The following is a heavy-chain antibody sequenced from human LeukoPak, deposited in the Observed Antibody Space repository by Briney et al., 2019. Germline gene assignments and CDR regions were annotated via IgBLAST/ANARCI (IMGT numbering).Heavy chain of an antibody. CDR2: IYHSGST. CDR1: GGSISSGGYS. D-gene: IGHD2-15*01. Sequence: SETLSLTCAVSGGSISSGGYSWSWIRQPPGKGLEWIGYIYHSGSTYYNPSLKSRVTISVDRSKNQFSLNLSSVTAADTAVYYCAREGYCSGGSCDNWFDPWGQGTLSPSPQ. J-gene: IGHJ5*02. V-gene: IGHV4-30-2*01. CDR3: AREGYCSGGSCDNWFDP.